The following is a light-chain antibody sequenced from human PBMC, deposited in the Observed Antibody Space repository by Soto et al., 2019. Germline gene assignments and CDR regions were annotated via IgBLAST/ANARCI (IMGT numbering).Light chain of an antibody. V-gene: IGLV1-40*01. CDR2: GNS. CDR1: SSNIGAGHD. J-gene: IGLJ3*02. CDR3: PSYDSSLSGWV. Sequence: QSVLTQPPSVSGAPGQRVTISCTGSSSNIGAGHDVNWYQQLPGTAPKLLIYGNSNRPSGVPDRFSGSKSGTSASLAITGLQAEDGADYYCPSYDSSLSGWVFGGGTKLTVL.